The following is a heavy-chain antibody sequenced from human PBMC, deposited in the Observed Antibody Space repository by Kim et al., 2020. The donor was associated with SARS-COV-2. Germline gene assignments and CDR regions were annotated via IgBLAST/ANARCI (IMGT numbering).Heavy chain of an antibody. Sequence: GGSLRLSCAASGFVFHNFDMSWVRQAPGKGLEWVSGIDGSGGVTYYANSVKGRFTISRDNFKNTLFLQMNNLRVDDAAVYYCARPPPSSPQWLFDFWGQG. J-gene: IGHJ4*02. CDR1: GFVFHNFD. V-gene: IGHV3-23*01. D-gene: IGHD6-19*01. CDR2: IDGSGGVT. CDR3: ARPPPSSPQWLFDF.